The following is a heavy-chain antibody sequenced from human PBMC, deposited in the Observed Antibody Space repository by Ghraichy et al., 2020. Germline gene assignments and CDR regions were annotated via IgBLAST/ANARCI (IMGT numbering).Heavy chain of an antibody. Sequence: SETLSLTCAVYGGSFSGYYWSWIRQPPGKGLEWIGEINHSGSTNYNPSLKSRVTISVDTSKNQFSLKLSSVTAADTAVYYCATSRALHLGELSVDYWGQGTLVTVSS. CDR2: INHSGST. D-gene: IGHD3-16*02. J-gene: IGHJ4*02. CDR1: GGSFSGYY. CDR3: ATSRALHLGELSVDY. V-gene: IGHV4-34*01.